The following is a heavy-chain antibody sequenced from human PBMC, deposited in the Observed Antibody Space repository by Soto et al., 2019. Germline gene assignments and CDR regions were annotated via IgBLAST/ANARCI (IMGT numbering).Heavy chain of an antibody. V-gene: IGHV3-9*01. J-gene: IGHJ4*02. CDR1: GFTFDDYA. CDR3: AKDSPSGWGLDY. CDR2: ISWNSGSI. Sequence: GGSLRLSCAASGFTFDDYAMHWVRQAPGKGLEWVSGISWNSGSIGYADSVKGRFTISRDNAKNSLYLQMNSLRAEDTALYYCAKDSPSGWGLDYWGQGTLVTVSS. D-gene: IGHD6-19*01.